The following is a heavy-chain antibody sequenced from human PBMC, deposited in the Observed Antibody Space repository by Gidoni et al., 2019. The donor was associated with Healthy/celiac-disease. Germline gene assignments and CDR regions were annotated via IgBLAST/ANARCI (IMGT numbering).Heavy chain of an antibody. Sequence: QVQLQQWGAGLLKPSEPLSLTCAVYGGSFSGYYWSWIRQPPGKGLEWIGEINHSGSTNYNPSLKSRVTISVDTSKNQFSLKLSSVTAADTAVYYCARDYVAMVGWFDPWGQGTLVTVSS. CDR2: INHSGST. J-gene: IGHJ5*02. CDR3: ARDYVAMVGWFDP. D-gene: IGHD2-15*01. CDR1: GGSFSGYY. V-gene: IGHV4-34*01.